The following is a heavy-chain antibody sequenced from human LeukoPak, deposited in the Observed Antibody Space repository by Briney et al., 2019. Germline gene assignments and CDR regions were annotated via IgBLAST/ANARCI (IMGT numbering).Heavy chain of an antibody. Sequence: GGSLRLSCAASGFTFSSYSMNWVRQAPGKGLEWVLSISSSSSYIYYADSVNGRFTISRDNAKNSLYLQMNSLRAEDTAVYYCARDLVWDSSGYYGSWGQGTLVTVSS. CDR2: ISSSSSYI. V-gene: IGHV3-21*01. CDR3: ARDLVWDSSGYYGS. CDR1: GFTFSSYS. D-gene: IGHD3-22*01. J-gene: IGHJ5*02.